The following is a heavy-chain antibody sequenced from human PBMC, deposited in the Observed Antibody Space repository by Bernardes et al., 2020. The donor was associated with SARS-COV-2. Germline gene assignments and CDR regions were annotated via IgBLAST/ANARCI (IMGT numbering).Heavy chain of an antibody. D-gene: IGHD1-1*01. CDR1: GGSISNYY. J-gene: IGHJ4*02. CDR3: ARQLAGGRYFDY. Sequence: SKTLYLTCTVSGGSISNYYWSWIRQRAGTGLEWIGRIYTSGSTNYNPSLKSRLTMSVDTSKNQFSLELSAVTAADTAVYYCARQLAGGRYFDYWGQGALVTVSS. CDR2: IYTSGST. V-gene: IGHV4-4*07.